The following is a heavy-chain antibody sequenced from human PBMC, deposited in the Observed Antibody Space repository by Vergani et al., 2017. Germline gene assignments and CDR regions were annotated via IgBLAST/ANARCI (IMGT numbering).Heavy chain of an antibody. CDR1: GYTFTDHY. J-gene: IGHJ6*02. V-gene: IGHV1-69-2*01. CDR3: ATPQTVTTGGMEV. CDR2: VAPEDGET. Sequence: EVQLVQSGAEVKKPGATMKISCQVSGYTFTDHYLHWVKQAPGKGLEWMGLVAPEDGETIYAEKFKGRITIAADTSTDTAHLELSSLRSEDTAVYYCATPQTVTTGGMEVWGQGTTVIVSS. D-gene: IGHD4-17*01.